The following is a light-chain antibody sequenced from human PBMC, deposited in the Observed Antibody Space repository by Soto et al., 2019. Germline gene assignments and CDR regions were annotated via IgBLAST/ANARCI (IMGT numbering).Light chain of an antibody. J-gene: IGKJ1*01. V-gene: IGKV3-15*01. CDR3: QQYNKLPWT. CDR1: QSVSSN. Sequence: EIVMTQSPATLSVSPGERVTLSCRASQSVSSNLAWYQHKPGQAPRLLIYGASTRAAGIPARFSGSGSGTEFTLTISSLQSEDFAVYCCQQYNKLPWTFGQGTKVDI. CDR2: GAS.